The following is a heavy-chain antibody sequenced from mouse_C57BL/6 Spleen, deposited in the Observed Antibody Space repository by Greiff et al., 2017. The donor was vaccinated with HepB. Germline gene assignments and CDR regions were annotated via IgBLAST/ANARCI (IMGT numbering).Heavy chain of an antibody. CDR1: GYTFTEYT. V-gene: IGHV1-62-2*01. J-gene: IGHJ3*01. Sequence: VKVVESGAELVKPGASVKLSCKASGYTFTEYTIHWVKQRSGQGLEWIGWFYPGSGSIKYNEKFKDKATLTADKSSSTVYMELSRLTSEDSAVYFCARHEDYCSLCAYWGRGTLVTVSA. CDR2: FYPGSGSI. CDR3: ARHEDYCSLCAY. D-gene: IGHD6-2*01.